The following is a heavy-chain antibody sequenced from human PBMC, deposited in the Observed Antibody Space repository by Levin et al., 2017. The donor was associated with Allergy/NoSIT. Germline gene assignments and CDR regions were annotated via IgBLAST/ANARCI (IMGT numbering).Heavy chain of an antibody. CDR3: TKDRIAARPSYYYYGMDV. CDR2: ITWNSAIL. J-gene: IGHJ6*02. V-gene: IGHV3-9*01. Sequence: SLKISCAASGFTFEDYAMHWVRQVPGKGLEWVAGITWNSAILGYADSVKGRFTISRDDAKNSLYLQMNSLRVEDTALYFCTKDRIAARPSYYYYGMDVWGQGTTVTVSS. D-gene: IGHD6-6*01. CDR1: GFTFEDYA.